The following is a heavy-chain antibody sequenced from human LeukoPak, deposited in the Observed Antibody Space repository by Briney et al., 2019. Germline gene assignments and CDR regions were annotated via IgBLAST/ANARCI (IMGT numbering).Heavy chain of an antibody. D-gene: IGHD1-14*01. V-gene: IGHV3-23*01. J-gene: IGHJ3*02. CDR1: GFTFSNDA. CDR2: ISYNGGAT. Sequence: PGGSLRLSCAVSGFTFSNDAMIWVRQGPGKGLEWVAAISYNGGATFHADSVKGRFTISRDNSKNTLYLQMNSLRAEDTAVYYCASVGPAGAHAFDIWGQGTMVTVSS. CDR3: ASVGPAGAHAFDI.